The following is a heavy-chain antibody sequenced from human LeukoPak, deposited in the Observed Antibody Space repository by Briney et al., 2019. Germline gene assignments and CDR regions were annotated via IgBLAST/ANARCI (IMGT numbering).Heavy chain of an antibody. D-gene: IGHD3-9*01. J-gene: IGHJ4*02. V-gene: IGHV3-21*01. Sequence: PGGSLRLSCAASGFTFSSYSMNWVRQAPGKGLEWVSSISSSSSYIYYADSVKGRFTISRDNAKNSLYLQMNSLRAEDTAVYYCARDLRILTGYKSHFDYWGQGTLVTVSS. CDR2: ISSSSSYI. CDR1: GFTFSSYS. CDR3: ARDLRILTGYKSHFDY.